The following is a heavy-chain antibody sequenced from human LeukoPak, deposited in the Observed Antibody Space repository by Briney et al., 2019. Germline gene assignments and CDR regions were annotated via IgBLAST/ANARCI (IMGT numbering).Heavy chain of an antibody. V-gene: IGHV1-69*01. CDR3: ARGSYDFWSGYPARYYYYYMDV. CDR1: GGTFSSYA. CDR2: IIPIFGTA. J-gene: IGHJ6*03. D-gene: IGHD3-3*01. Sequence: SSVKVSCKASGGTFSSYAISWERQAPGQGLEWMGGIIPIFGTANYAQKFQGRVTITADESTSTAYMELSSLRSEDTAVYYCARGSYDFWSGYPARYYYYYMDVWGKGTTVTVSS.